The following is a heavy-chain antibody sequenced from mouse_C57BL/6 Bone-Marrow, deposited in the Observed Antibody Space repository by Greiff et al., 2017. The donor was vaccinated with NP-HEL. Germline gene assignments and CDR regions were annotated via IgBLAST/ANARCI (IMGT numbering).Heavy chain of an antibody. CDR3: ARYYCGRRGWYFDV. V-gene: IGHV1-72*01. CDR1: GYTFTSYW. J-gene: IGHJ1*03. Sequence: QVQLQQPGADLVKPGASVKLSCKASGYTFTSYWMHWVKQRPGRGLEWIGRIDPNSGGTKFNETFKTKATLTADTPSSTAYMQLSRLTSEASAVDYCARYYCGRRGWYFDVGGTGTTVTVSS. D-gene: IGHD1-1*01. CDR2: IDPNSGGT.